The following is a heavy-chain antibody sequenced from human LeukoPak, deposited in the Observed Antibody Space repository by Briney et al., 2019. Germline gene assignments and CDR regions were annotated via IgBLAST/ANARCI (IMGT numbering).Heavy chain of an antibody. J-gene: IGHJ5*02. V-gene: IGHV4-59*01. CDR3: ARGAVVVPAAMGTSNWFDP. CDR1: GGSISSYY. CDR2: IYYSGST. Sequence: SETLSLTCTVSGGSISSYYWSWIRQPPGKGLELIGYIYYSGSTNYNPSLKSRVTISVDTPKNQFSLKLSSVTAADTAVYYCARGAVVVPAAMGTSNWFDPWGQGTLVTVSS. D-gene: IGHD2-2*01.